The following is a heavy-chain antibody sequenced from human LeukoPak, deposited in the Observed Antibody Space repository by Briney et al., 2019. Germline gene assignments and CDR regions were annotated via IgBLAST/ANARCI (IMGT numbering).Heavy chain of an antibody. J-gene: IGHJ3*01. CDR1: GFTFRGAA. D-gene: IGHD5-24*01. CDR2: ISSSGNNA. V-gene: IGHV3-23*01. CDR3: AKDIQLST. Sequence: GGSLRLSCAVSGFTFRGAAMTWVRQAPGKGLEWVSLISSSGNNAYYADSVKGRFTISRDNSKNTLSLQMNSLRVEDTAIYYCAKDIQLSTWGLGTRVTVSS.